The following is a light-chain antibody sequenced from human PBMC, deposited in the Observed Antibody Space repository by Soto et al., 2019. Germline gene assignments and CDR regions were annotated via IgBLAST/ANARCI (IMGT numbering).Light chain of an antibody. J-gene: IGLJ2*01. V-gene: IGLV9-49*01. CDR1: SGYSNYK. Sequence: QLVLTQPPSASASLGASVTLTCTLSSGYSNYKVDWYQQRPGKDPRFVMRVGTGGIVGSKGDGIPDRFSVLGSGLNRYLTIKNIQEEDESDYHCGADHGSGSNFVVVFGGGTKLTVL. CDR3: GADHGSGSNFVVV. CDR2: VGTGGIVG.